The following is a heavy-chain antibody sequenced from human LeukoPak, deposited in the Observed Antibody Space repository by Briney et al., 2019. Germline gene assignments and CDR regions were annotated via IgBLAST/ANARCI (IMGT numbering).Heavy chain of an antibody. J-gene: IGHJ4*02. CDR2: INPNSGGT. Sequence: ASVKVSCKASGYTFTGYYMHWVRQAPGQGLKWMGRINPNSGGTNYAQKFQGRVTMTRDTSISTAYMELSRLRSDDTAVYYCAVLSIAVAGTTDYYFDYWGQGTLVTVSS. CDR1: GYTFTGYY. D-gene: IGHD6-19*01. CDR3: AVLSIAVAGTTDYYFDY. V-gene: IGHV1-2*06.